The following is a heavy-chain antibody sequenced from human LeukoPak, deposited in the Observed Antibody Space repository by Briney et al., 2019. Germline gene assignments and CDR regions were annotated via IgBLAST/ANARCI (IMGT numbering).Heavy chain of an antibody. V-gene: IGHV3-9*01. D-gene: IGHD1-14*01. CDR3: ARDGVAAGT. Sequence: PGRSLRLSCAASGFIFEDYAMHWVRQVPGKGLEWVSGISWHSENIDYADSVKGRFTISRDNAKNSLYLQMNSLRAEDTAVYYCARDGVAAGTWGQGTLVTVSS. CDR1: GFIFEDYA. J-gene: IGHJ4*02. CDR2: ISWHSENI.